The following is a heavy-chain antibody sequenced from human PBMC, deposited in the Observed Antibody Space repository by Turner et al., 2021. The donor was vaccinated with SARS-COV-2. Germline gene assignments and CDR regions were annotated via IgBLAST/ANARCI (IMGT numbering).Heavy chain of an antibody. CDR2: FSYSWST. CDR3: ARLYHHDTSGVDF. V-gene: IGHV4-39*01. CDR1: VVSITRTTFF. Sequence: QVPLQESGPGLVKPSVPMSLSCTLSVVSITRTTFFWGWFRQSPGKGLECMGTFSYSWSTFYNRSFKGRVTMSADPYKRQIFLRLTSVTAADTAVYYCARLYHHDTSGVDFWGQGTQVTVSS. J-gene: IGHJ4*02. D-gene: IGHD3-22*01.